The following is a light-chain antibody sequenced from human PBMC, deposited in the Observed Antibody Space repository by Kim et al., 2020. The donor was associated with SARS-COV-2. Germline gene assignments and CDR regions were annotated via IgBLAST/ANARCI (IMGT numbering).Light chain of an antibody. CDR1: QSVSSY. CDR3: QQRSNWPPIT. V-gene: IGKV3-11*01. J-gene: IGKJ5*01. CDR2: DAS. Sequence: SPGERDTLSSRASQSVSSYLAWYQQKPGQAPRLLIYDASNRATGIPARFSGSVSGTDFTLTISSLEPEDFAVYYCQQRSNWPPITFGQGTRLEIK.